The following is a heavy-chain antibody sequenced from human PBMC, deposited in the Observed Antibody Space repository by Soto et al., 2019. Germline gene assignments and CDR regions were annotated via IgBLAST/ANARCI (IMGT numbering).Heavy chain of an antibody. CDR1: VFTFSSYA. D-gene: IGHD5-12*01. CDR3: AKAATITDFDY. Sequence: GGSLRLSCASSVFTFSSYAMSWVRQAPGKGLEWVSAISGSGGSTYYADSVKGRFTISRDNSKNTLYLQMNSLRAEDTAAYYCAKAATITDFDYWGQGTLVTVSS. CDR2: ISGSGGST. J-gene: IGHJ4*02. V-gene: IGHV3-23*01.